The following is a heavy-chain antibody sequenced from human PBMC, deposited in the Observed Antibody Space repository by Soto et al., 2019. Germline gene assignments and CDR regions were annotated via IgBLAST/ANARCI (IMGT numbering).Heavy chain of an antibody. CDR3: ARSASYCGGDCNDDGMDV. V-gene: IGHV3-33*01. CDR1: GFTFSSYG. Sequence: QVQLVESGGGVVQPGRSLRLSCAASGFTFSSYGMHWVRQAPGKGLEWVAVIWYDGSNKYYADSVKGRFTISRDNSKNTLDLQMNSLRAEDTAVYYCARSASYCGGDCNDDGMDVWGQGTTVTVSS. J-gene: IGHJ6*02. D-gene: IGHD2-21*02. CDR2: IWYDGSNK.